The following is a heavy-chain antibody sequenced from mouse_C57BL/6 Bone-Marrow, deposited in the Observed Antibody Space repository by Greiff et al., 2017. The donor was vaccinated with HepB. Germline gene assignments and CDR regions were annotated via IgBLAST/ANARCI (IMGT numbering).Heavy chain of an antibody. CDR2: ISDGGSYT. CDR3: ARDRGIYYCGSREDYFDY. J-gene: IGHJ2*01. V-gene: IGHV5-4*01. CDR1: GFTFSSYA. Sequence: EVMLVESGGGLVKPGGSLKLSCAASGFTFSSYAMSWVRQTPEKRLEWVATISDGGSYTYYPDNVKGRFTISRDNAKNNLYLQMSHLKSEDTAMYYCARDRGIYYCGSREDYFDYWGQGTTLTVSS. D-gene: IGHD1-1*01.